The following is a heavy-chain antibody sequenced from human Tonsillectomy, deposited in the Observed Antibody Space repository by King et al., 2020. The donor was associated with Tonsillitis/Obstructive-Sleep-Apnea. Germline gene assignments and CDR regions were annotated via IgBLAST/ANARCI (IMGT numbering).Heavy chain of an antibody. CDR1: GGSISSYY. J-gene: IGHJ3*02. CDR3: ARSPRGDAFDI. Sequence: QLQESGPGLVKPSETLSLTCTVSGGSISSYYWNWIRQPPGKGLEWIGYISYSVSTNYNPSLKSRVTLSVDTSKNQFSLKLSSVTAADTAVYYCARSPRGDAFDIWGQGTMVTVSS. CDR2: ISYSVST. V-gene: IGHV4-59*01. D-gene: IGHD3-16*01.